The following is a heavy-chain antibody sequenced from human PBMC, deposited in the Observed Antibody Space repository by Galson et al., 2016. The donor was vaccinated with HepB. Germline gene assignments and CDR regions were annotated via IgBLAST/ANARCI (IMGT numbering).Heavy chain of an antibody. V-gene: IGHV4-28*01. CDR3: AKKPDIVYYFDY. D-gene: IGHD2-15*01. CDR2: INYNGRT. Sequence: ETLSLTCSVSGYSISSSDWWGWIRQPPGKGLEWIGYINYNGRTYYDPSLKSRVTMSVDASKNQFSLKLSSVTAVDTAVYYCAKKPDIVYYFDYWGQGTLVTVSS. J-gene: IGHJ4*02. CDR1: GYSISSSDW.